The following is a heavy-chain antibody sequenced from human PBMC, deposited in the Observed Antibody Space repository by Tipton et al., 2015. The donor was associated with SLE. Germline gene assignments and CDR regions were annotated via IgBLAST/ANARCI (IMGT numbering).Heavy chain of an antibody. CDR1: GGSISSYY. D-gene: IGHD6-19*01. J-gene: IGHJ6*02. CDR2: IYYSGST. CDR3: ARSGGWVMGAVAPLGYYYGMDV. V-gene: IGHV4-59*01. Sequence: TLSLTCTVSGGSISSYYWSWIRQPPGKGLEWIGYIYYSGSTNYNPSLKSRVTISVDTSKNQFSLKLSSVTAADTAVYYCARSGGWVMGAVAPLGYYYGMDVWGQGTTVTASS.